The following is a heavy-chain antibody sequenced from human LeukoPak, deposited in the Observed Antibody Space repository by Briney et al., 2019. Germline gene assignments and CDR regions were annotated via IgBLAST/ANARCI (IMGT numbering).Heavy chain of an antibody. CDR1: GFSFSTHW. CDR3: GSLTVVARDH. D-gene: IGHD3-22*01. J-gene: IGHJ4*02. CDR2: INSDGSRT. Sequence: GGSLRLSCAASGFSFSTHWMHWVRQAPGKGLVCVAQINSDGSRTSYADSVKGRFTISRDNAKNTLHLEMISLRAEDTAVYYCGSLTVVARDHWGQGTLVTVSS. V-gene: IGHV3-74*01.